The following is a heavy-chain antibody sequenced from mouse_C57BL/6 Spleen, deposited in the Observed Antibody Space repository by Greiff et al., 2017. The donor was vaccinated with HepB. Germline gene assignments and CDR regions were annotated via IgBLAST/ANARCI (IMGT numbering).Heavy chain of an antibody. CDR3: ARVTRDFDV. V-gene: IGHV1-59*01. D-gene: IGHD2-12*01. CDR2: IDPSDSYT. J-gene: IGHJ1*03. CDR1: GYTFTSYW. Sequence: QVQLQQPGAELVRPGTSVKLSCKASGYTFTSYWMNWVKQRPGQGLEWIGVIDPSDSYTNYNQKFKGKATLTVDTSSSTAYMQLSSLTSEDSAVYYCARVTRDFDVWGTGTTVTVSS.